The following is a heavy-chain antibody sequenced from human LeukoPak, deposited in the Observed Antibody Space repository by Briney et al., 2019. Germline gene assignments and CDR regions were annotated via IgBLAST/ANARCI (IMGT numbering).Heavy chain of an antibody. V-gene: IGHV4-39*07. J-gene: IGHJ4*02. CDR1: GGSISSSSYY. CDR3: ARSSALRRIAAAGYFDY. Sequence: SETLSLTCTVSGGSISSSSYYWGWIRQPAGKGLEWIGSIYYSGSTYYNPSLKSRVTISVDTSKNQFSLKLSSVTAADTAVYYCARSSALRRIAAAGYFDYWGQGTLVTVSS. D-gene: IGHD6-13*01. CDR2: IYYSGST.